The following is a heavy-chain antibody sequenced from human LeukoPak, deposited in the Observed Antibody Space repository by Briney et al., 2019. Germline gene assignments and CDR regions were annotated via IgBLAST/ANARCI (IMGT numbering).Heavy chain of an antibody. CDR3: TSTASTVTTMGYYFDY. V-gene: IGHV3-49*03. CDR1: GFTFGDYA. D-gene: IGHD4-17*01. J-gene: IGHJ4*02. Sequence: GRSLRLSCTASGFTFGDYAMSWFRQAPGKGLEWVGIIRSKAYGGTTEYAASVKGRFTISRDDSKSIAYLQMNSLKTEDTAVYYCTSTASTVTTMGYYFDYWGQGTLVTVSS. CDR2: IRSKAYGGTT.